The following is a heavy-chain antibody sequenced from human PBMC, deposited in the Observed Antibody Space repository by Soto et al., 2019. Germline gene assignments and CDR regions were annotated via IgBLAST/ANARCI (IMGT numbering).Heavy chain of an antibody. CDR1: GGTISSFY. J-gene: IGHJ4*02. D-gene: IGHD6-13*01. CDR3: ARGRPNSSSWHFFDY. CDR2: IYYSGST. Sequence: SETLSLPSTVFGGTISSFYWRRIRQPPGKGLEWIGYIYYSGSTNYNPSLKSRVTISVDTSKNQFSLKLSSVTAADTAVYYCARGRPNSSSWHFFDYWGQGTLVTVSS. V-gene: IGHV4-59*01.